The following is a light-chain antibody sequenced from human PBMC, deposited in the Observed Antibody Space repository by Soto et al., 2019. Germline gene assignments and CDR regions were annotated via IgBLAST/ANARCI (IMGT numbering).Light chain of an antibody. CDR2: AAS. Sequence: EIVMTQSPATLSVSPGERATLSCRASQSVSSNLAWYQQKPGQAPRLLIYAASTRATGIPARFSGSGSGTEFTLTISSLQSEDFAVYYCHQYNTWPPGTFGQGTKVDSK. J-gene: IGKJ1*01. CDR1: QSVSSN. V-gene: IGKV3-15*01. CDR3: HQYNTWPPGT.